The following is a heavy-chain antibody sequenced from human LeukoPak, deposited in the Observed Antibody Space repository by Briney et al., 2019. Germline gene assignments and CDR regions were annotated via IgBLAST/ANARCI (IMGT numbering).Heavy chain of an antibody. CDR3: AREESGYYYYYGMDV. V-gene: IGHV3-30-3*01. D-gene: IGHD6-25*01. CDR1: GFTFSSYA. J-gene: IGHJ6*02. CDR2: ISYDGSNK. Sequence: GGSLRLSCAASGFTFSSYAMHWVRQAPGKGLEWVAVISYDGSNKYYADSVKGRFTISRDNSENTLYLQMNSLRAEDTAVYYCAREESGYYYYYGMDVWGQGTTVTVSS.